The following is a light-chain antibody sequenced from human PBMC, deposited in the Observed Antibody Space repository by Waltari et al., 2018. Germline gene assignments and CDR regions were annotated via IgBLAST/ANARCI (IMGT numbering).Light chain of an antibody. CDR2: KHT. CDR3: QSADSINTFEV. V-gene: IGLV3-25*03. J-gene: IGLJ3*02. Sequence: SFELTQPPSLSVSPGQTASISCSGETSPNQYTSWYQQKAGQAPVLVIFKHTERPSGIPERFSGSSSGTVVTLNITGVRKEDEADYYCQSADSINTFEVFGGGTKLTVL. CDR1: TSPNQY.